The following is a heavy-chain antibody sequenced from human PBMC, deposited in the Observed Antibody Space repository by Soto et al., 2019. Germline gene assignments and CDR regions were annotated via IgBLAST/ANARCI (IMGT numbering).Heavy chain of an antibody. CDR1: GGSISSYY. CDR3: ARRREQWLGPGLLDI. V-gene: IGHV4-59*08. Sequence: QVQLQESGPGLVKPSETLSLTCTVSGGSISSYYWSWIRQPPGKGLEWIGYIYYSGSINYNPSLKSRVTISVDTSKNQFSLKLSSVTAADTAVYYCARRREQWLGPGLLDIWGQGTMVTVSS. CDR2: IYYSGSI. D-gene: IGHD6-19*01. J-gene: IGHJ3*02.